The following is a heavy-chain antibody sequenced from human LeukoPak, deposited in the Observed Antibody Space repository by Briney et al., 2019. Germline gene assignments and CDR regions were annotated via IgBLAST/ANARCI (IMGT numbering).Heavy chain of an antibody. D-gene: IGHD3-22*01. CDR1: RYRFTNYW. CDR2: IYPGDSDV. CDR3: ASLLPGHNNGYYYLDY. Sequence: GEALKISCKGSRYRFTNYWIGWVRQMPGKGLAWIGIIYPGDSDVRYSPSFQGLVTISADKSIKTAYLQWSSLKASDTAMYYCASLLPGHNNGYYYLDYWGQGTLVTVSS. J-gene: IGHJ4*02. V-gene: IGHV5-51*01.